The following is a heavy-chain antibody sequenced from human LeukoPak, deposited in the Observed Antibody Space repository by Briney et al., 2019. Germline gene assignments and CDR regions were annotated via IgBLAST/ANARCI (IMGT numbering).Heavy chain of an antibody. CDR3: ARGEWYFDY. D-gene: IGHD3-3*01. CDR2: IYYSGST. CDR1: GGSISSGDYY. J-gene: IGHJ4*02. Sequence: SQTLSLTXTVSGGSISSGDYYWSWISQPPGKGLEWIGYIYYSGSTYYNPSLKSRVTISVDTSKNQFSLKLSSVTAADTAVYSCARGEWYFDYWGQGTLVTVSS. V-gene: IGHV4-30-4*08.